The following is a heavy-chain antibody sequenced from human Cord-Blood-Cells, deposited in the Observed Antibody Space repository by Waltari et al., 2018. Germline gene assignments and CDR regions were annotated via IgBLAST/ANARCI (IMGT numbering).Heavy chain of an antibody. J-gene: IGHJ6*02. Sequence: QVQLVQSGAEVKKPGSSVKVSCKASGGTFSSYAISWVRQAPGQGLEWMGGILLIFDTANDEQKYQGRVTITADKSTSTAYMELSSLRAEDTAVYYCASAPFLIVVVPAATYGMDVWGQGTTVTVSS. D-gene: IGHD2-2*01. CDR2: ILLIFDTA. CDR1: GGTFSSYA. CDR3: ASAPFLIVVVPAATYGMDV. V-gene: IGHV1-69*06.